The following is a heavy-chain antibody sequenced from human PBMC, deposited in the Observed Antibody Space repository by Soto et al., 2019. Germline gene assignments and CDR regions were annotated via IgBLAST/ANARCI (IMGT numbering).Heavy chain of an antibody. CDR1: GFTFSSYG. Sequence: QVQLVESGGGVVQPGTSLRLSCAASGFTFSSYGIHWVRQAPGKGLEWVAIISYDGSNKYYADSVKGRFTISRDNSKNTLYLKMNSLRPEDTAMYYCAKEKGRSTTSSWYVDCWGQGTLVTVSS. V-gene: IGHV3-30*18. CDR3: AKEKGRSTTSSWYVDC. J-gene: IGHJ4*02. D-gene: IGHD6-13*01. CDR2: ISYDGSNK.